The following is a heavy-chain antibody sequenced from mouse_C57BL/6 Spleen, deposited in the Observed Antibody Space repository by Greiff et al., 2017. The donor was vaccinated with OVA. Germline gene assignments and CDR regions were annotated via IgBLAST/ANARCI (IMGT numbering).Heavy chain of an antibody. CDR1: GYTFTSYW. V-gene: IGHV1-69*01. CDR3: ARGGSSYWYFDV. CDR2: IDLSDSYT. D-gene: IGHD1-1*01. Sequence: QVQLQQPGAELVMPGASVKLSCKASGYTFTSYWMHWVKQRPGQGLEWIGEIDLSDSYTNYNQKFKGKSTLTVDKSSSTAYMQLSSLTSEDSAVYYCARGGSSYWYFDVWGTGTTVTVSS. J-gene: IGHJ1*03.